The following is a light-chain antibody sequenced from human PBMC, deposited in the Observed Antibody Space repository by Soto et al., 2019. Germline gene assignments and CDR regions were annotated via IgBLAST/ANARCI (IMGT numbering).Light chain of an antibody. CDR3: SAYTSRSTLV. CDR2: EVR. J-gene: IGLJ2*01. CDR1: SRDIGAYNL. Sequence: QSALTQPASVSGSPGQSIIISCSGTSRDIGAYNLVSWYQQPPGKAPKLLIYEVRNRPSGISYRFSGSKSGTTASLTISSLLPEDEADYYCSAYTSRSTLVFGGGTKLTVL. V-gene: IGLV2-14*01.